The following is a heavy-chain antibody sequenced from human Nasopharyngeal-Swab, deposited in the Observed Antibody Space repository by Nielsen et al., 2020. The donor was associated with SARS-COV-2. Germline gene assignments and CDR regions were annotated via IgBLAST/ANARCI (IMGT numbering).Heavy chain of an antibody. CDR3: ARDLSGVVPAPILGLGPYYYFYYMDV. J-gene: IGHJ6*03. V-gene: IGHV4-34*01. CDR1: GGSFGANY. Sequence: SETLSLTCAVSGGSFGANYWGWIRQPPGKGLEWIEEINHSGSTNYNPSLKSRVTISVDTSKSQFSLKLTSVTAADTSVYYCARDLSGVVPAPILGLGPYYYFYYMDVWGKGTTVTVSS. D-gene: IGHD2-2*01. CDR2: INHSGST.